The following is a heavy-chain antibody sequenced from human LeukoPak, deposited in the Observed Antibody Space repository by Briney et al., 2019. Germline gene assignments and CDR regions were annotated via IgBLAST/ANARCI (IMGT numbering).Heavy chain of an antibody. V-gene: IGHV3-48*02. CDR3: ARAPTPYFTYYMDV. D-gene: IGHD2-21*01. CDR1: GFSFSGFG. J-gene: IGHJ6*03. Sequence: GGSLRLSCAGSGFSFSGFGMNWVRQAPGKGLEWISYIGSSGSAGGNIYYAVSVKGRFTVSRDNAKDSLFLQMNSLQDADTAVYYCARAPTPYFTYYMDVWGKGTTVTVSS. CDR2: IGSSGSAGGNI.